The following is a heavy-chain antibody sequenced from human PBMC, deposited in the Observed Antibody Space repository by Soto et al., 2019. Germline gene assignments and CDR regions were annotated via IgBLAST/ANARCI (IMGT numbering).Heavy chain of an antibody. CDR3: AREDLYYYDSSGYYGVDY. J-gene: IGHJ4*02. CDR2: IWYDGSNK. Sequence: GGSLRLSCAASGFTFSSYGMHWVRQAPGKGLEWVAVIWYDGSNKYYADSVKGRFTISRDNSKNTLYLQMNSLRAEDTAVYYCAREDLYYYDSSGYYGVDYWGQGTLVTVSS. CDR1: GFTFSSYG. D-gene: IGHD3-22*01. V-gene: IGHV3-33*01.